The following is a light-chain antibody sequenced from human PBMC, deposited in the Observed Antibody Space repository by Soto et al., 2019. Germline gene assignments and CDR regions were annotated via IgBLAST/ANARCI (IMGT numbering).Light chain of an antibody. CDR2: EVS. J-gene: IGLJ1*01. CDR1: SSDVGGYNY. CDR3: QSYDSSLINYV. V-gene: IGLV2-8*01. Sequence: QSVLAQPPSASGSPGQSVTISCTGTSSDVGGYNYVSWYQQHPGKAPKLMIYEVSERPSGVPDRFSGSKSSNTASLTVSGLQAEDEADYYCQSYDSSLINYVFGTGTKVTVL.